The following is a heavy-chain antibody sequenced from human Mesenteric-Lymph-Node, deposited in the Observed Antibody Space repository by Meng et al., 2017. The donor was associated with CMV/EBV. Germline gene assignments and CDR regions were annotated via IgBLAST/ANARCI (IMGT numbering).Heavy chain of an antibody. V-gene: IGHV4-59*01. CDR1: GGSFSGYY. D-gene: IGHD6-13*01. CDR3: ARAKAAAVSN. J-gene: IGHJ4*02. CDR2: IYYSGST. Sequence: SETLSLTCGVYGGSFSGYYWSWIRQPPGKGLEWIGYIYYSGSTNYNPSLKSRVTISVDTSKNQFSLKLSSVTAADTAVYYCARAKAAAVSNWGQGTLVTVSS.